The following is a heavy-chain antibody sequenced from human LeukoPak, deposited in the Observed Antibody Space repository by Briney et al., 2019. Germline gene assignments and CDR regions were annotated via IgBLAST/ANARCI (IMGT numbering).Heavy chain of an antibody. V-gene: IGHV4-59*01. J-gene: IGHJ4*02. CDR3: ARRYRGFFDY. CDR1: GGSLSSYF. CDR2: IYSSGST. Sequence: SETLSLTCTVSGGSLSSYFWSWIRLSPGKGLEWIGYIYSSGSTNYNPSLRSRVTISVDTSKRQFSLKVNSVTAADTAVYYCARRYRGFFDYWGQGILVTVSS. D-gene: IGHD3-16*02.